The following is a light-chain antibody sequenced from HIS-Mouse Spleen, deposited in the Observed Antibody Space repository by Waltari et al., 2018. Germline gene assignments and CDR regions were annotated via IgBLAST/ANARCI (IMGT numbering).Light chain of an antibody. J-gene: IGLJ3*02. CDR2: EDS. Sequence: SYELTQPPSVSVSPGQTARITCSGDALPKKYAYWYQQKSGQAPVLVIYEDSKHPSGIPEGFSGSSSGTMATLTISGAQVEDEADYYCYSTDSSGNHRVFGGGTKLTVL. CDR1: ALPKKY. CDR3: YSTDSSGNHRV. V-gene: IGLV3-10*01.